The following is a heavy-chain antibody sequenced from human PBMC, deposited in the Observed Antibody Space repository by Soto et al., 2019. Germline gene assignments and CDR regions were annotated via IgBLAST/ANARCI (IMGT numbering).Heavy chain of an antibody. CDR2: IIPIFGTA. J-gene: IGHJ6*02. V-gene: IGHV1-69*12. CDR3: VRTDHNYYGMDV. CDR1: GGTFSSYA. Sequence: QVQLVQSGAEVKKPGSSVKVSCKASGGTFSSYAISWVRQAPGQGLEWMGGIIPIFGTANYAQKFQGRVTITADESTRTAYMELSSLRSEDTAVYYCVRTDHNYYGMDVWGQGTTVTVSS.